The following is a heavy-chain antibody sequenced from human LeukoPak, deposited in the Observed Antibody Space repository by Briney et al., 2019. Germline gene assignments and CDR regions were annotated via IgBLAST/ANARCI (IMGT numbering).Heavy chain of an antibody. CDR2: ISAYNGNT. CDR3: ARNPGDIVVVPAAIYPDYYYGMDV. J-gene: IGHJ6*02. D-gene: IGHD2-2*01. V-gene: IGHV1-18*01. Sequence: ASVKVSCKASGYTFTSYGISWVRQALGQGLEWMGWISAYNGNTNYAQKLQGRVTMTTDTSTSTAYMALRSLRSDDTAVYYCARNPGDIVVVPAAIYPDYYYGMDVWGQGTTVTVSS. CDR1: GYTFTSYG.